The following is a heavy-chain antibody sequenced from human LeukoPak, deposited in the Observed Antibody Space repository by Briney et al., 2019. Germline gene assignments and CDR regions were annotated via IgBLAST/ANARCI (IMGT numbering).Heavy chain of an antibody. D-gene: IGHD1-1*01. CDR2: IWYDGSNK. Sequence: GGSLRLSCAASGFTFSNAWMSWVRQAPGKGLEWVAVIWYDGSNKYYADSVKGRFTISRDNSKNTLYLQMNSLRAEDTAVYYCARGKLYYFDYWGQGTLVTVSS. J-gene: IGHJ4*02. V-gene: IGHV3-33*08. CDR1: GFTFSNAW. CDR3: ARGKLYYFDY.